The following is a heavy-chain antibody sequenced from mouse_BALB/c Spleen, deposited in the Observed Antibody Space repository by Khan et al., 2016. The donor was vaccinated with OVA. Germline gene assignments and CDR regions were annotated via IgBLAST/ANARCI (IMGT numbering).Heavy chain of an antibody. J-gene: IGHJ3*01. Sequence: QVQLQQSGPELVKPGASVKMSCKVSGYTFTDYVITWVKQRTGQGLEWIGEIYPGSGSTYYNEKFKGKATLTADKSSNTVNRQLSSLTSEDSAVYFCARSYDGAWFAYWGQGTLVTVSA. CDR3: ARSYDGAWFAY. V-gene: IGHV1-77*01. D-gene: IGHD1-1*01. CDR2: IYPGSGST. CDR1: GYTFTDYV.